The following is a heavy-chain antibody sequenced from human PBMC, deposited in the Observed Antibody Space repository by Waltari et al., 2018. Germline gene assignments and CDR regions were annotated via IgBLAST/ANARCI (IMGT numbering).Heavy chain of an antibody. CDR3: TREVGLVRLRFDY. J-gene: IGHJ4*02. V-gene: IGHV3-49*04. Sequence: EVQLVESGGGLVQPGRSLRPSCTASGFTFGDYAMSWVRTAPGKGLEWVGFIRSKAYGGTTEYAASVKGRFTISRDDSKSIAYLQMNSLKTEDTAVYYCTREVGLVRLRFDYWGQGTLVTVSS. CDR1: GFTFGDYA. CDR2: IRSKAYGGTT. D-gene: IGHD1-1*01.